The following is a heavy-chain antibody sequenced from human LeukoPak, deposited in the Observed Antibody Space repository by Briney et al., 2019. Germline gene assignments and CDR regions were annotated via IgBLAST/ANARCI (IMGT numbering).Heavy chain of an antibody. J-gene: IGHJ4*02. CDR1: GYTFTSYY. V-gene: IGHV1-2*02. Sequence: GASVKVSCKASGYTFTSYYIHWVRQAPGQGLEWMGWINPNSGGTNSAQKFQGRVTMTRDTSTSTAYMELSSLRSDDTAVYYCARYMGSSWYFDYWGQGTLVTVSS. CDR2: INPNSGGT. CDR3: ARYMGSSWYFDY. D-gene: IGHD6-13*01.